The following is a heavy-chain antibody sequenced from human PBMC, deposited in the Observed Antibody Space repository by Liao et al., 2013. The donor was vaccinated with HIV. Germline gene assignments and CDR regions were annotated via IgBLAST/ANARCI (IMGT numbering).Heavy chain of an antibody. Sequence: QLQLQESGPGLVKPSETLSLTCTVSGGSISGSTYYWGWIRQAPGKGLEYIGTIYSSGSTYFNPSLKSRVTISMDTSKNQFSLKMNSMTAADTAVYYCAKSDYGAGSDNYYYYYTDVWGEGTTVTVSS. D-gene: IGHD3-10*01. CDR2: IYSSGST. J-gene: IGHJ6*03. CDR3: AKSDYGAGSDNYYYYYTDV. CDR1: GGSISGSTYY. V-gene: IGHV4-39*07.